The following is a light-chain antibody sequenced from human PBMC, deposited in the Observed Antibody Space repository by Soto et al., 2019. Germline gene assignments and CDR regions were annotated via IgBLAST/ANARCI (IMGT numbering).Light chain of an antibody. Sequence: QSLLTQPPSVSGAPGQRLTISCTGSSSNIGAGYDVHWYQQLPGTAPKLLIYGNSNRPSGVPDRFSGSKSGTSASLAITGLQAEDEADYYCQSYDSSLSGHVVFGGGTKLTVL. CDR1: SSNIGAGYD. J-gene: IGLJ2*01. V-gene: IGLV1-40*01. CDR2: GNS. CDR3: QSYDSSLSGHVV.